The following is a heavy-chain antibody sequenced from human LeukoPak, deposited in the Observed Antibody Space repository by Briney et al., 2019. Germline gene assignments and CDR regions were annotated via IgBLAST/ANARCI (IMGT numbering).Heavy chain of an antibody. CDR1: GFTRSSYA. Sequence: VRCLRPSCAVSGFTRSSYAMSWVRQAPGKGLEWVSAIRSVGDTTYYADSVKGRFTISRDNSRNTLYLQMSSLRAEATAVYYCARDVSQLTNYYYGMDVWGQGTTVIVSS. CDR2: IRSVGDTT. J-gene: IGHJ6*02. V-gene: IGHV3-23*01. CDR3: ARDVSQLTNYYYGMDV. D-gene: IGHD2-2*01.